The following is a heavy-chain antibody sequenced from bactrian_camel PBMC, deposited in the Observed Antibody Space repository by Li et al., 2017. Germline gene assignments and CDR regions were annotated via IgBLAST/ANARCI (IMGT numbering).Heavy chain of an antibody. D-gene: IGHD6*01. CDR2: IDADGET. CDR3: AEGRGSRGEHCYSLNY. V-gene: IGHV3S9*01. Sequence: HVQLVESGGGSVQAGGSLRLSCAARTGTFRSACMGWIRQVSGQEREGVASIDADGETSYVDSVKGRFTVSRDDGKNTVYLQMNNLQPEDTATYYCAEGRGSRGEHCYSLNYWGQGTQVTVS. CDR1: TGTFRSAC. J-gene: IGHJ4*01.